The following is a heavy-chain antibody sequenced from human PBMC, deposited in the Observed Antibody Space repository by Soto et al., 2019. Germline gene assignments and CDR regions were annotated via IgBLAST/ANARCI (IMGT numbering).Heavy chain of an antibody. Sequence: EVQLLESGGGLVQPGGSLRLSCADSGFTYESYAMSWVRQAPGKGLEWVSGINSGGTVAHYADSVKGRFAISRDNSKNTLSLEMNSLRADDTGLYYCAISAGGFGGLFVVPSDYWCQGTLVTVSS. J-gene: IGHJ4*02. CDR2: INSGGTVA. V-gene: IGHV3-23*01. CDR3: AISAGGFGGLFVVPSDY. D-gene: IGHD3-16*02. CDR1: GFTYESYA.